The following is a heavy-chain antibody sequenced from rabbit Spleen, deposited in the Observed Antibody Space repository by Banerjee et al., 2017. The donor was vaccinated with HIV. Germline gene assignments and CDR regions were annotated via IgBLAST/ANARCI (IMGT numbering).Heavy chain of an antibody. CDR3: AKDFNGGNNGRAYLNL. CDR1: GFDFSVYG. J-gene: IGHJ4*01. CDR2: IDPIFGRT. Sequence: QEQLVESGGGLVQPGGSLKLSCKASGFDFSVYGLSWVRQAPGKGLEWIGYIDPIFGRTYYASWVNGRFTISSHNAQNTLYLQLNSLTAADTATYFCAKDFNGGNNGRAYLNLWGPGTLVTVS. V-gene: IGHV1S47*01. D-gene: IGHD2-1*01.